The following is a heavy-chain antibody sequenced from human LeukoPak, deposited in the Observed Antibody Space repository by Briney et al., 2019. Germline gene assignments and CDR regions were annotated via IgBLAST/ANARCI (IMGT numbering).Heavy chain of an antibody. Sequence: SETLSLTCTVSGGSVSTYYWNWIRQPPGKGLEWIGYIYYSGSTNFNPSLKSRVTISVDTSKNQFSLSLSSVTAADTAVYYCARDRGPDCSGGSCWDYWGQGTLVTVSS. D-gene: IGHD2-15*01. CDR2: IYYSGST. V-gene: IGHV4-59*02. J-gene: IGHJ4*02. CDR1: GGSVSTYY. CDR3: ARDRGPDCSGGSCWDY.